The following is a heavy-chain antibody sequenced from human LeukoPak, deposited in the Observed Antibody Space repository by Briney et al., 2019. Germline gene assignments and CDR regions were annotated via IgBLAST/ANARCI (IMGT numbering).Heavy chain of an antibody. Sequence: SETLSLTCTVSGDSVSSYYWSWIRQPPGKGLEWFGYIYYSGSTNYNPSLKSRVTISVDTSKNQFSLKLSSVTAADTAVYYCARRGEYFQLWGQGTLVTVSS. CDR2: IYYSGST. V-gene: IGHV4-59*08. J-gene: IGHJ1*01. CDR1: GDSVSSYY. D-gene: IGHD3-10*01. CDR3: ARRGEYFQL.